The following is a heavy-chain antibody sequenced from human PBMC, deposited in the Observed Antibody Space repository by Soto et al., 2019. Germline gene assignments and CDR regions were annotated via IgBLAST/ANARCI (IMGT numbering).Heavy chain of an antibody. CDR2: TSYDGSDK. Sequence: QVQLVESGGVVVQPGTSLRVSCVGSGFTFRSYVIHWVRQAPGKGLEWVALTSYDGSDKYYGDSVRGRFTISRDNSRKTVDLQMDSLRLEVTALYYCARWGTTGGLDVWGQGTLVSVSS. V-gene: IGHV3-30*19. CDR3: ARWGTTGGLDV. J-gene: IGHJ1*01. D-gene: IGHD3-16*01. CDR1: GFTFRSYV.